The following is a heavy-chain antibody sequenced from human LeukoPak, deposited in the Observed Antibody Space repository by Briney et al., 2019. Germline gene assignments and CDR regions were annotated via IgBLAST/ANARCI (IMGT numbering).Heavy chain of an antibody. CDR1: GFTFSSYG. Sequence: GRSLRLSCAASGFTFSSYGMHWVRQAPGKGLEWVAVIWYDGSNKYYADSVKGRFTISRDNSKNTLYLQMNSLRAEDTAVYYCARERIGWNYVFDYWGQGTLVTVSS. D-gene: IGHD1-7*01. J-gene: IGHJ4*02. V-gene: IGHV3-33*01. CDR3: ARERIGWNYVFDY. CDR2: IWYDGSNK.